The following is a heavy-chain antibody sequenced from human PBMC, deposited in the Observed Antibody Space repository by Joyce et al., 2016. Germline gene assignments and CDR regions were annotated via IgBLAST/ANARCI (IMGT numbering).Heavy chain of an antibody. J-gene: IGHJ4*02. CDR3: AKDGGSSGGAGWYFDY. Sequence: EVQLVESGGGLVQPGRSLRRSCAASGFTFDDYAMHWVRQAPGKCLEWVSGINWNTGSMGYADSVKGRFTISRDNAKNSLYLQMNSLRAEDTAFYYCAKDGGSSGGAGWYFDYWGQGTLVTVSS. D-gene: IGHD6-19*01. V-gene: IGHV3-9*01. CDR1: GFTFDDYA. CDR2: INWNTGSM.